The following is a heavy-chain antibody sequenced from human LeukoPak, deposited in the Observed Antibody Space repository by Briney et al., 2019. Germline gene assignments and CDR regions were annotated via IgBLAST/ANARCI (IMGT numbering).Heavy chain of an antibody. CDR3: AKDPHCTGTSCPPN. Sequence: GGSLRLSCAASGFTFSSYAMHWVRQAPGKGLEWVALISYDGSNKYYADSVKGRFTISRDNSKNTLFLQMNSPRAEDTAVYYCAKDPHCTGTSCPPNWGQGTLVTVSS. D-gene: IGHD2-2*01. CDR2: ISYDGSNK. J-gene: IGHJ4*02. V-gene: IGHV3-30-3*01. CDR1: GFTFSSYA.